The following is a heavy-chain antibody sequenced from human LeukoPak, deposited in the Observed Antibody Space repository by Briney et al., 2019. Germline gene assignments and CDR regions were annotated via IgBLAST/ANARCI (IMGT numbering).Heavy chain of an antibody. J-gene: IGHJ4*02. Sequence: GGPLRLSCAASGFTFSSYAMSWVRQAPGKGLEWVSAISGSGGSTSYADSVKGRFTISRDNSKNTLYLQMNSLRAEDTAVYYCAKDSGYNFDYWGQGTLVTVSS. CDR2: ISGSGGST. D-gene: IGHD5-12*01. CDR1: GFTFSSYA. V-gene: IGHV3-23*01. CDR3: AKDSGYNFDY.